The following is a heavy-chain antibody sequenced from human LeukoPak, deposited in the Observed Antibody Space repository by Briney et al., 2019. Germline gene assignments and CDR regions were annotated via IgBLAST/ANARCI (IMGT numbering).Heavy chain of an antibody. CDR3: ARDYYYDSSGYYDAFDI. CDR1: GGTFSSYA. V-gene: IGHV1-69*05. D-gene: IGHD3-22*01. CDR2: IIPIFGTA. Sequence: SVKVSCKASGGTFSSYAISWVRQAPRQGLEWMGGIIPIFGTANYAQKFQGRVTITTDESTSTAYMELSSLRSEDTAVYYCARDYYYDSSGYYDAFDIWGQGTMVTVSS. J-gene: IGHJ3*02.